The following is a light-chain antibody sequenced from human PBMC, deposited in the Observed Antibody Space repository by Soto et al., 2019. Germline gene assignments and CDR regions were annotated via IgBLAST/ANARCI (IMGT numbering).Light chain of an antibody. CDR1: QTITFY. CDR3: QQTYPPPFT. Sequence: DIQMTQSPSSLSASVGDTVAITCRASQTITFYLNWYQQEPGKPPKLLIYGANTLQGGVPSRFSAGGSGTDFTPTVNNLQPEDFATYYCQQTYPPPFTFGQGTKLQIK. J-gene: IGKJ2*01. V-gene: IGKV1-39*01. CDR2: GAN.